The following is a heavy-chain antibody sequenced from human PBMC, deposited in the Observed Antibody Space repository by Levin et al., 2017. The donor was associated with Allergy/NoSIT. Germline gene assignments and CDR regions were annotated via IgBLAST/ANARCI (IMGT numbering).Heavy chain of an antibody. CDR2: ISSSSRTI. D-gene: IGHD3-22*01. CDR1: GFTFSRYS. V-gene: IGHV3-48*01. Sequence: GGSLRLSCVASGFTFSRYSMNWVRQAPGKGLEWLSYISSSSRTIYYADSVKGRFTVSRDNAKNSLYLQMNSLRAGDTAVYYCARDENYYDTSGPNLPDYWGQGTLVLVSS. J-gene: IGHJ4*02. CDR3: ARDENYYDTSGPNLPDY.